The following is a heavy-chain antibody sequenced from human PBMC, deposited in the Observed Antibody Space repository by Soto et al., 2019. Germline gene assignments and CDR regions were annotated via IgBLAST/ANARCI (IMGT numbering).Heavy chain of an antibody. CDR2: MSYYGSTK. Sequence: QLQLVESEGGVVQPGGSLIFSCAASGFTFSAYAMRWVRQAPGKGLEWVALMSYYGSTKEYADSVKGRFTISRDNSKNTLSLQMSRLRNEDTALYFCARAGRQWLAKYYLDFWGQGTLVTVSS. D-gene: IGHD6-19*01. CDR3: ARAGRQWLAKYYLDF. V-gene: IGHV3-30-3*01. CDR1: GFTFSAYA. J-gene: IGHJ4*02.